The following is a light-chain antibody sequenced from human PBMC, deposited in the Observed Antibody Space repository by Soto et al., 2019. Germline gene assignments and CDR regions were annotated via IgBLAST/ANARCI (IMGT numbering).Light chain of an antibody. V-gene: IGLV2-8*01. J-gene: IGLJ1*01. Sequence: QSALTQPPSASGSPGXXXXXXXTGTKNDIGVYDFVSWYQHHPGKAPRLIIYEVVQRPSGVPDRFSGSKSGNTASLTVSGLQAADEGDYFCKSYAGSNTYVFGSGTKLTVL. CDR3: KSYAGSNTYV. CDR1: KNDIGVYDF. CDR2: EVV.